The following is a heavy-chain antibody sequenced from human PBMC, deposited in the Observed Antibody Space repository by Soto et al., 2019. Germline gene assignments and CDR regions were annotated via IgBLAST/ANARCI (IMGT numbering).Heavy chain of an antibody. CDR3: ARDYSSSPLFDY. CDR1: GFTFSSYS. D-gene: IGHD6-6*01. Sequence: GSLRLSCAASGFTFSSYSMNWVRQAPGKGLEWVSSISSSSSYIYYADSVKGRFTISRDNAKNSLYLQMNSLRAEDTAVYYCARDYSSSPLFDYWGQGTLVTVSS. CDR2: ISSSSSYI. V-gene: IGHV3-21*01. J-gene: IGHJ4*02.